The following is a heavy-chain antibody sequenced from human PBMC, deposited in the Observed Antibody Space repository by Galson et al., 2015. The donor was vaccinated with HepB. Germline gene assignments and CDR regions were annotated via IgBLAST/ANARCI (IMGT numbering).Heavy chain of an antibody. Sequence: SLRLSCAASVFNISNNYMSWVRQAPGKGLEWVSVIYKNGTTNYADSVKGRFTISRDTSKNTLYLQMNNLRGEDTAVYYCARDQGDDYVNYYYYYGMDVWGQGTTVTASS. CDR2: IYKNGTT. J-gene: IGHJ6*02. CDR1: VFNISNNY. V-gene: IGHV3-66*03. D-gene: IGHD4-17*01. CDR3: ARDQGDDYVNYYYYYGMDV.